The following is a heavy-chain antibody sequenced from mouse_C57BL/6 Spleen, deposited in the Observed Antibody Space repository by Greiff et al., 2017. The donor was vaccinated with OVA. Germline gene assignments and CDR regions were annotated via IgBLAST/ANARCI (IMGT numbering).Heavy chain of an antibody. Sequence: QVQLEESGPGLVAPSQSLSITCTVSGFSLTSYGVHWVRQPPGKGLEWLVVIWSDGSTTYNSALKSRLSISKDNSKSQVFLKMNSLQTDDTAMYYCARHKTPYLSYGSSPAMDYWGQGTSVTVSS. D-gene: IGHD1-1*01. CDR2: IWSDGST. V-gene: IGHV2-6-1*01. CDR1: GFSLTSYG. CDR3: ARHKTPYLSYGSSPAMDY. J-gene: IGHJ4*01.